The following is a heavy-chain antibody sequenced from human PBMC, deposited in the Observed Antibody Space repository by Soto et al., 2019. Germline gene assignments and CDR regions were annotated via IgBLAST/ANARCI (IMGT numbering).Heavy chain of an antibody. D-gene: IGHD3-10*01. J-gene: IGHJ3*02. CDR2: INPNSGVT. CDR1: GYTFTGYF. CDR3: ARESYNHEGFDI. V-gene: IGHV1-2*06. Sequence: ASVKVSCKASGYTFTGYFIHWVRQAPGQGLEWMGPINPNSGVTNYAERFRGRVTMTRDMSARTAYMDLSSLRFDDTAVYYCARESYNHEGFDIWGQGKMVTVSS.